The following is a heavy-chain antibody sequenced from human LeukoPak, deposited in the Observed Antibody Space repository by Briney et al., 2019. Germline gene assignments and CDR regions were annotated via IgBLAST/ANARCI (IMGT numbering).Heavy chain of an antibody. CDR1: GGSISSYY. CDR2: IYYSGST. D-gene: IGHD3-10*01. V-gene: IGHV4-59*01. CDR3: ARDFGDGWFDP. J-gene: IGHJ5*02. Sequence: SETLSPTCTVSGGSISSYYWSWIRQPPGKGLEWIGYIYYSGSTNYNPSLKSRVTISVDTSKNQFSLKLSSVTAADTAVYYCARDFGDGWFDPWGQGTLVTVSS.